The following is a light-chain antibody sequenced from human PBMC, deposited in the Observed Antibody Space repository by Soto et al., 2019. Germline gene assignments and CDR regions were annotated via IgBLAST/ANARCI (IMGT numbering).Light chain of an antibody. CDR2: WAT. CDR3: QYYFRSPYT. V-gene: IGKV4-1*01. Sequence: DMVLTQSPDSLSVSLGERATLNCKSSQSVLYSSNNRNYLAWYRQRPRQTPELLIYWATTRNSGVPDRFSGSGSGTNFTLTISRLQTEDGAVYYCQYYFRSPYTFGQGTKLEIK. J-gene: IGKJ2*01. CDR1: QSVLYSSNNRNY.